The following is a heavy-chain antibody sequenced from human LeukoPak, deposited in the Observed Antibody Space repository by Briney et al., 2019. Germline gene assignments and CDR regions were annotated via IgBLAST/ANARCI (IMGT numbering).Heavy chain of an antibody. CDR3: ARASRVGAFDI. Sequence: SETLSLTCTVSGGSISSGDYYWSWIRQPPGKGLEWIGYIYYSGSTYYNPSLKSRVTISVDTSKNQFSLKLSSVTAADTAVYYCARASRVGAFDIWGQGTMVTVSS. J-gene: IGHJ3*02. CDR1: GGSISSGDYY. V-gene: IGHV4-30-4*01. CDR2: IYYSGST.